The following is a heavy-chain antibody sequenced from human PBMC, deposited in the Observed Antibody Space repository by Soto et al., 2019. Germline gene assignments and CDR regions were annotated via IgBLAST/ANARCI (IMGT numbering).Heavy chain of an antibody. CDR1: GGSISSSSYY. CDR3: ERNNMITFGGVILIHNWFDP. CDR2: TYYSGST. Sequence: PSETLSLTCTVSGGSISSSSYYWGWIRQPPGKGLEWIGSTYYSGSTYYNPSLKSRVTISVDTSKNQFSLKLSSVTAADTAVYYCERNNMITFGGVILIHNWFDPWGQGTLAPVSS. V-gene: IGHV4-39*01. J-gene: IGHJ5*02. D-gene: IGHD3-16*01.